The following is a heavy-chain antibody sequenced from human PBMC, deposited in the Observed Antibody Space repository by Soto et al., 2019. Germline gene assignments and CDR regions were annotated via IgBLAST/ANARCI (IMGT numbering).Heavy chain of an antibody. V-gene: IGHV4-39*01. CDR1: GGSISSSSYY. CDR2: IYYSGST. Sequence: QLQLQESGPGLVKPSETLSLTCTVSGGSISSSSYYWGWIRQPPGKGLEWIGSIYYSGSTYYNPSLKSRVTISVDTSKNQFSLKLSSVTAADTAVYYCASYSGSYRPPDYWGQGTLVTVSS. CDR3: ASYSGSYRPPDY. J-gene: IGHJ4*02. D-gene: IGHD1-26*01.